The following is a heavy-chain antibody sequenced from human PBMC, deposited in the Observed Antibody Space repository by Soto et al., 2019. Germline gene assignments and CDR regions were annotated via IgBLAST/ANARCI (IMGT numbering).Heavy chain of an antibody. CDR3: DSPSGAWDDILDQFFDS. D-gene: IGHD2-21*01. Sequence: WGSLRLSCAASGFTFSDHFMDWFRQAPGQGLEWVARAKTRLQGFATQYAESVRGRFTVSRDDRTNSFYLQMNDLTTDDTAVYLCDSPSGAWDDILDQFFDSWGRGTLVTV. J-gene: IGHJ5*01. V-gene: IGHV3-72*01. CDR2: AKTRLQGFAT. CDR1: GFTFSDHF.